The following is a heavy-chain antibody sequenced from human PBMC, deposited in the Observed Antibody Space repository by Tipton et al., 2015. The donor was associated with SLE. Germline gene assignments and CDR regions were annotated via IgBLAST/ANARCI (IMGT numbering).Heavy chain of an antibody. D-gene: IGHD3-10*01. Sequence: TLSLTCSVSGASITNGDFYWSWIRQHPGKGLEWVGDIFYSGYTYYNPSLNSRLTLSVDTSKNDFSLKLTSVTAADTAVYYCARFSAGTGTYSFDYWGQGVLVTVSS. CDR3: ARFSAGTGTYSFDY. V-gene: IGHV4-31*03. CDR1: GASITNGDFY. J-gene: IGHJ4*02. CDR2: IFYSGYT.